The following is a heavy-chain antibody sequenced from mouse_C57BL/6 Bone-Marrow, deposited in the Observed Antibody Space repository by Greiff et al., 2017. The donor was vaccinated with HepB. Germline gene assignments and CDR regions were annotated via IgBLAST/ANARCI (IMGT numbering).Heavy chain of an antibody. CDR3: ARGYGSSSHDY. Sequence: AQLVESGAELARPGASVKLSCKASGYTFTSYGISWVKQRTGQGLEWIGEIYPRSGNTYYNEKFKGKATLTADKSSSTAYMELRSLTSEDSAVYFCARGYGSSSHDYWGQGTTLTVSS. D-gene: IGHD1-1*01. CDR1: GYTFTSYG. V-gene: IGHV1-81*01. CDR2: IYPRSGNT. J-gene: IGHJ2*01.